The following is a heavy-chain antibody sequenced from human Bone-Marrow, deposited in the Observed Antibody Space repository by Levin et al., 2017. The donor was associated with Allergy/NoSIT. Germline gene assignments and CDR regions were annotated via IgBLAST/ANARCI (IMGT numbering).Heavy chain of an antibody. V-gene: IGHV1-69*10. CDR3: ASSASPMEEGSTIWVFDL. CDR2: IIPLLGIP. J-gene: IGHJ3*01. D-gene: IGHD3-10*01. CDR1: EKTLQTYA. Sequence: GGSLRLSCKASEKTLQTYAVSWLRQAPGQGLEWMGGIIPLLGIPNYGQKFQGTVTITADESTSTVYMELRRLTYEDTAVYYCASSASPMEEGSTIWVFDLWGLGTTVTVSS.